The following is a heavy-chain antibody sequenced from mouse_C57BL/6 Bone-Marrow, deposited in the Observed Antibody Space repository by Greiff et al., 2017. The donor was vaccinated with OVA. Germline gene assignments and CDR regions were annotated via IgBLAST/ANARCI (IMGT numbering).Heavy chain of an antibody. CDR2: LRNKPNGSTT. CDR3: ARYKGRVAVDYFDY. J-gene: IGHJ2*01. CDR1: GFTFTNYY. V-gene: IGHV7-3*01. Sequence: EVQGVESGGGLVQPGDSLSLSCAASGFTFTNYYMSWVRQPPGKALEWLAFLRNKPNGSTTEYSASVKGRFTISRDNTQSIIYLKMDDLRAEDSATYYCARYKGRVAVDYFDYWGQGTALTVSS. D-gene: IGHD1-1*01.